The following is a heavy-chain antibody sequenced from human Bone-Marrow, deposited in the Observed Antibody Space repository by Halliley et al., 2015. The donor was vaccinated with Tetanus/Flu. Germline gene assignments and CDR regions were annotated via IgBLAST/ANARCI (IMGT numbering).Heavy chain of an antibody. CDR3: AKDVEPNAGCMDV. Sequence: LSLTCAASGFTFSSYAMSWVRQAPGKGLEWVSAITGSGGSTYYADSVKGRSTISRDNSKNMLYVQMSSLRAEDTAVYYCAKDVEPNAGCMDVWGQGTTVPVSS. J-gene: IGHJ6*02. V-gene: IGHV3-23*01. D-gene: IGHD1-1*01. CDR1: GFTFSSYA. CDR2: ITGSGGST.